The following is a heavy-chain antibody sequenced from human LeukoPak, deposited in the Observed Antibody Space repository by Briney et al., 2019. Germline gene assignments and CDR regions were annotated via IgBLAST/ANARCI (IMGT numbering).Heavy chain of an antibody. J-gene: IGHJ4*02. Sequence: SVKVSCKASGYTFTGYYMHWVRQAPGQGLEWMGGIIPIFGTANYAQKFQGRVTITADKSTSTAYMELSSLKASDTAMYYCARLGDGYNSEADYWGQGTLVTVSS. CDR3: ARLGDGYNSEADY. D-gene: IGHD5-24*01. CDR1: GYTFTGYY. CDR2: IIPIFGTA. V-gene: IGHV1-69*06.